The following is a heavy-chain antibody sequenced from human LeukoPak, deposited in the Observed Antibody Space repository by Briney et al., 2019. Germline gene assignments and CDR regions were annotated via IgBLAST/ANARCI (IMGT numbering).Heavy chain of an antibody. V-gene: IGHV4-38-2*02. J-gene: IGHJ6*03. CDR1: GNSISSGYY. Sequence: SETLSLTCTVSGNSISSGYYWGWIRQPPGKGLEWIGSIYHSGSTYYNPSLKSRVTISVDTSKNQFSLKLSSVTAADTAVYYCARVSPIAAAGHYYYYYYMDVWGKGTTVTVSS. CDR3: ARVSPIAAAGHYYYYYYMDV. CDR2: IYHSGST. D-gene: IGHD6-13*01.